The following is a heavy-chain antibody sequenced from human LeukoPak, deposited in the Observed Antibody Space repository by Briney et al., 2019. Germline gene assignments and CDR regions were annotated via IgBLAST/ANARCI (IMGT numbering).Heavy chain of an antibody. V-gene: IGHV3-30*04. Sequence: TGGSLRLSCAASGFTFSSYAMHWVRQAPGKGLEWVAVISYDGSNKYYADSVKGRFTISRDNSKNTLYLQMNSLRAEDTAVYSCARAPRDHYGGNFLRGDFDYWGQGTLVTVSS. CDR2: ISYDGSNK. CDR1: GFTFSSYA. CDR3: ARAPRDHYGGNFLRGDFDY. J-gene: IGHJ4*02. D-gene: IGHD4-23*01.